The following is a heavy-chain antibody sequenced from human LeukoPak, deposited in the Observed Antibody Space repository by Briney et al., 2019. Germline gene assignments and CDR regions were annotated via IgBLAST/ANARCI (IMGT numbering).Heavy chain of an antibody. CDR2: ISSSSSPI. Sequence: GGSLRLSCAASGFTFSSYSMNWVRQAPGKGLEWVSYISSSSSPIYYADPVKGRFTVSRDNAKNSLYLQMNSLRDEDTAVYFCAKDWRGYRNGADDWGQGTLVTVSS. D-gene: IGHD5-18*01. CDR3: AKDWRGYRNGADD. CDR1: GFTFSSYS. J-gene: IGHJ4*02. V-gene: IGHV3-48*02.